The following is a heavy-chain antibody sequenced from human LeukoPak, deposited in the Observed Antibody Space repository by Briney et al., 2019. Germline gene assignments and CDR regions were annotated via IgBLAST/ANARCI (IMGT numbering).Heavy chain of an antibody. D-gene: IGHD2-15*01. V-gene: IGHV3-23*01. Sequence: GGSLRLSCAASGFTFSSYAMSWVRQAPGKGLEWVSVISGSGGSTYYADSVKGRLTISRDNSKNTLYLQMNSLRAEDTAVYYCAKDNEAVVAATGDYWGQGTLVTVSS. J-gene: IGHJ4*02. CDR3: AKDNEAVVAATGDY. CDR2: ISGSGGST. CDR1: GFTFSSYA.